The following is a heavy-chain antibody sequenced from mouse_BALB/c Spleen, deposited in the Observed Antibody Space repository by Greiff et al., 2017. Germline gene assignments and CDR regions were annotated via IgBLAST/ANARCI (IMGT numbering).Heavy chain of an antibody. D-gene: IGHD2-1*01. J-gene: IGHJ3*01. CDR2: ISYSGST. Sequence: EVQLQESGPGLVKPSQSLSLTCTVTGYSITSDYAWNWIRQFPGNKLEWMGYISYSGSTSYNPSLKSRISITRDTSKNQFFLQLNSVTTEDTATYYCARWGGNYGAYWGQGTLVTVSA. CDR1: GYSITSDYA. CDR3: ARWGGNYGAY. V-gene: IGHV3-2*02.